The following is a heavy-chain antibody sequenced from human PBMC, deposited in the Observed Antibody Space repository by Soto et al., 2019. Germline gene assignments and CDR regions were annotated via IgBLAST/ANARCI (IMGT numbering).Heavy chain of an antibody. D-gene: IGHD3-22*01. Sequence: QVQLVQSGAEVKKPGASVKVSCKTSGYTFTRYPMHWVRQAPGQRLEWMGWINTGNGNTKYSQKFQGRVTITRDTSARTAYRELSSLRSEDTAVYYCACPTLGYDSSGYYHYWGQGTLVTVSS. CDR3: ACPTLGYDSSGYYHY. J-gene: IGHJ4*02. CDR2: INTGNGNT. CDR1: GYTFTRYP. V-gene: IGHV1-3*04.